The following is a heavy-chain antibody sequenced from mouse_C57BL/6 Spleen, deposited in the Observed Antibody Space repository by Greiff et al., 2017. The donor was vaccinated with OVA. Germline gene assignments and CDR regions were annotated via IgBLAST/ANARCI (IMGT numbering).Heavy chain of an antibody. V-gene: IGHV5-4*03. CDR3: ARRTNYFDY. J-gene: IGHJ2*01. CDR1: GFTFSSYA. CDR2: ISDGGSYT. Sequence: EVQLQQSGGGLVKPGGSLKLSCAASGFTFSSYAMSWVRQTPEKRLEWVATISDGGSYTYYPDNVKGRFTISRDNAKNNLYLQMSHLKSEDTAMYYCARRTNYFDYWGQGTTLTVSS.